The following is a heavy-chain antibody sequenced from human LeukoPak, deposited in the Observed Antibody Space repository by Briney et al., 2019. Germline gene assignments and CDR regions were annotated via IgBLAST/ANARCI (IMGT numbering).Heavy chain of an antibody. J-gene: IGHJ6*03. CDR2: IVTAGDT. V-gene: IGHV3-13*03. CDR3: ARGSGNHQLLSYIHYYYYMDV. Sequence: GGSLRLACAACGFTFSTYDIYWVRQATGKCIEWVSSIVTAGDTHFPGSVKGQFTISRETAKNDLYLQMNSRRAGDTAVYYCARGSGNHQLLSYIHYYYYMDVWGKGTTVTISS. D-gene: IGHD2-2*01. CDR1: GFTFSTYD.